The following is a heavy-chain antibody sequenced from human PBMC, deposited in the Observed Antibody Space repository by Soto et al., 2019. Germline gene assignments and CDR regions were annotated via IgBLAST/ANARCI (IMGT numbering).Heavy chain of an antibody. V-gene: IGHV3-30*18. CDR1: GFTFSSYG. CDR3: AKDARDHTTSYWYFDL. Sequence: QVQLVESGGGVVQPGRSLRLSCAASGFTFSSYGMHWVRQAPGKGLEWVAVISYDGSNKYYADSVKGRFTISRDNSKNXLYLQMNSLRAEDTAVYYCAKDARDHTTSYWYFDLWGRGTLVTVSS. D-gene: IGHD1-26*01. CDR2: ISYDGSNK. J-gene: IGHJ2*01.